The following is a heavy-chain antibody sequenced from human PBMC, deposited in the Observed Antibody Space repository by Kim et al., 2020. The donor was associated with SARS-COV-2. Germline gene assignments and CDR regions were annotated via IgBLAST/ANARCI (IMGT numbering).Heavy chain of an antibody. CDR1: GFTFSSYS. Sequence: GGSLRLSCAASGFTFSSYSMNWVRQAPGKGLEWVSSISSSSSYIYYADSVKGRFTISRDNAKNSLYLQMNSLRAEDTAVYYCARGSWYYYDSSGYSNAFDIWGQGTMVTVSS. V-gene: IGHV3-21*04. CDR2: ISSSSSYI. J-gene: IGHJ3*02. CDR3: ARGSWYYYDSSGYSNAFDI. D-gene: IGHD3-22*01.